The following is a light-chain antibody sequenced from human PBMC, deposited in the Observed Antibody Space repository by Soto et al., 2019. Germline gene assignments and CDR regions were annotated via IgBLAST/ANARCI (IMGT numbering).Light chain of an antibody. Sequence: EIVLTQSPATLSVSPGERATLSCRASQSVNQKLGWYQQKPGQAPRLLIYVASYRATGIPARFSGSGSGTEYTLTISNLQAEDFAVYYCQQRSNWPPEVTFGQGTRLEIK. CDR3: QQRSNWPPEVT. CDR2: VAS. V-gene: IGKV3-15*01. CDR1: QSVNQK. J-gene: IGKJ5*01.